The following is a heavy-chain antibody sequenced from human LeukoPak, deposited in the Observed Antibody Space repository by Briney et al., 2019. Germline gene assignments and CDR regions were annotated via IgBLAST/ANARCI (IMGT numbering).Heavy chain of an antibody. CDR2: ISGSGGST. D-gene: IGHD3-22*01. V-gene: IGHV3-23*01. Sequence: GGSLRLSCAASGFTFSSYAMSWVRQAPGKGLEWVSAISGSGGSTYYADSVKGRFTISRDNSKNTLYLQMNSRRAEDTAVYYCAKDHPPYYYDSSGLSVDYWGQGTLVTVSS. J-gene: IGHJ4*02. CDR1: GFTFSSYA. CDR3: AKDHPPYYYDSSGLSVDY.